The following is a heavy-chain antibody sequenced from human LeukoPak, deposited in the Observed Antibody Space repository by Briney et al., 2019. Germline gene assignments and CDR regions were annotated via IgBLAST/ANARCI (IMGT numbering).Heavy chain of an antibody. CDR1: GYTLTELS. CDR2: FDPEDGET. J-gene: IGHJ5*02. V-gene: IGHV1-24*01. Sequence: GASVKVSCKFSGYTLTELSMHWVRQAPGKGLEWMGGFDPEDGETIYAQKFQARVTMTEDTSTDTAYMELSSLRSEDTAAYYCATSSGWYTWFDPWGQGTLVTVSS. CDR3: ATSSGWYTWFDP. D-gene: IGHD6-19*01.